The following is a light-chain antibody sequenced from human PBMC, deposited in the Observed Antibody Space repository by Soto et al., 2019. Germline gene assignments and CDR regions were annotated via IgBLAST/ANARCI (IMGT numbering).Light chain of an antibody. CDR3: QQRSDWPLT. V-gene: IGKV3-11*01. J-gene: IGKJ5*01. Sequence: EIVLTQSPGTLSLSPGERGTISCRASQSVSSYLAWYQQKPGQAPRLLIYDVSNRASGIPARFSGSGSETDFTLTISSLEPEDFAVYYCQQRSDWPLTFGQGTRLEI. CDR1: QSVSSY. CDR2: DVS.